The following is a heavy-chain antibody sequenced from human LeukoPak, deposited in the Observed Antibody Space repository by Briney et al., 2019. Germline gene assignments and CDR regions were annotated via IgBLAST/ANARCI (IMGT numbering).Heavy chain of an antibody. J-gene: IGHJ4*02. D-gene: IGHD3-22*01. CDR1: GYSFTNYW. CDR2: IHPGDSDT. V-gene: IGHV5-51*01. CDR3: ARPFYYDTSPPGADF. Sequence: KHGESLKISCKGSGYSFTNYWIGWVRQMPGKGLEWMGIIHPGDSDTRYSPSFQGQVTISADKSISTAYLQWSSLKASDTAMYYCARPFYYDTSPPGADFWGQGTLVTVSS.